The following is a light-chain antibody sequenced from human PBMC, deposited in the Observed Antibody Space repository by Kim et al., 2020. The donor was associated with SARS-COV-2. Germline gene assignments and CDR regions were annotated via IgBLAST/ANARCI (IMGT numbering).Light chain of an antibody. J-gene: IGLJ1*01. Sequence: QSALTQPRSVSGSPGQRVTISCTGTSTDVGGYNYVSWYQQHPGKATNLMFYDVSKRSSGVPDRFSCSNAGNTASLTISGLQAEDEADYYCSSYAGSYTYVFGTGTKVTVL. CDR3: SSYAGSYTYV. CDR2: DVS. CDR1: STDVGGYNY. V-gene: IGLV2-11*01.